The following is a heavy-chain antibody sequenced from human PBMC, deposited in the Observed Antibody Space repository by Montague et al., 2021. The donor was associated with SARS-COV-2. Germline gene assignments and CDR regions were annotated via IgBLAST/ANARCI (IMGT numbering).Heavy chain of an antibody. CDR3: ARTSRGTRYFYGVDV. D-gene: IGHD3-10*01. CDR1: GDSISDYY. CDR2: IFRSGAT. Sequence: SETLSLTCTVSGDSISDYYWSWIRQPPGMGLEWIGYIFRSGATNYNPPLKSRVIISLDTSKSQFSLSLSSVTAADTAISYCARTSRGTRYFYGVDVWGQGTTVTVSS. J-gene: IGHJ6*02. V-gene: IGHV4-59*01.